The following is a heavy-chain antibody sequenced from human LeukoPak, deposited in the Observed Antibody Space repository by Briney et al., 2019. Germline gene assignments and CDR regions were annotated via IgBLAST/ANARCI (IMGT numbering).Heavy chain of an antibody. J-gene: IGHJ4*02. D-gene: IGHD6-6*01. V-gene: IGHV3-48*04. Sequence: PGGSLRLSCAASGFTFSSYSMNWVRQAPGKGLEWVSYISSSSSTIYYADSVKGRFSISRDNAKNSLYLQMNSLRAEDTAVYYCAKAKSYSSSSADYFDYWGQGTLVTVSS. CDR2: ISSSSSTI. CDR1: GFTFSSYS. CDR3: AKAKSYSSSSADYFDY.